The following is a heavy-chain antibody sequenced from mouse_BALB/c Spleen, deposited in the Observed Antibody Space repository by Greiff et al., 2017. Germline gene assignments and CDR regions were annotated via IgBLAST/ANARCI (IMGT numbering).Heavy chain of an antibody. J-gene: IGHJ2*01. CDR3: ARSQFITTATDY. Sequence: VQLQESGAELARPGASVKMSCKASGYTFTSYTMHWVKQRPGQGLEWIGYINPSSGYTNYNQKFKDKATLTADKSSSTAYMQLSSLTSEDSAVYYCARSQFITTATDYWGQGTTLTVSS. V-gene: IGHV1-4*01. CDR2: INPSSGYT. CDR1: GYTFTSYT. D-gene: IGHD1-2*01.